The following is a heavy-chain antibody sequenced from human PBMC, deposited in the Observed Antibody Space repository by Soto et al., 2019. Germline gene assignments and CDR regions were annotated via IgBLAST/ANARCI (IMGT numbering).Heavy chain of an antibody. Sequence: SETLSLTCAVYGGSFSGYYWSWIRQPPGKGLEWIGEINHSGSTNYNPSLKSRVTISVDTSKNQFSLKLSSVTAADTAVYYCARAGTTVTIDFDYWGQGTLVTVSS. D-gene: IGHD4-17*01. CDR2: INHSGST. V-gene: IGHV4-34*01. CDR1: GGSFSGYY. CDR3: ARAGTTVTIDFDY. J-gene: IGHJ4*02.